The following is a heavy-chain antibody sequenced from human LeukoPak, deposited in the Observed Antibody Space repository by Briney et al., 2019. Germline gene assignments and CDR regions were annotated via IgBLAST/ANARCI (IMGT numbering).Heavy chain of an antibody. Sequence: GGSLRLSCAASGFTFSNYAMSWVRQAPGKGLEWVSAISGSGGSTYYADSVKGRFTISRDNSKNTLYLQMNSLRAEDTAVYYCAKVGGYCSSTSCFPSVRFDYWGQGTLVTVSS. V-gene: IGHV3-23*01. CDR2: ISGSGGST. CDR3: AKVGGYCSSTSCFPSVRFDY. CDR1: GFTFSNYA. J-gene: IGHJ4*02. D-gene: IGHD2-2*01.